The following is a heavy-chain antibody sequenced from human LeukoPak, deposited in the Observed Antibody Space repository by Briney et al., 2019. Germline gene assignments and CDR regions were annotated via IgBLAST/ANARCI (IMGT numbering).Heavy chain of an antibody. CDR2: IYHSGST. D-gene: IGHD3-10*01. Sequence: PSQTLSLTCAVSGGSISSGGYSWSWNRQPPGKGLEGIGYIYHSGSTYYNPSLKSRVTISVDRSKNQFSLKLSSVTAADTAVYYCARASGRFNAFDIWGHGAMVTVSS. CDR1: GGSISSGGYS. CDR3: ARASGRFNAFDI. V-gene: IGHV4-30-2*01. J-gene: IGHJ3*02.